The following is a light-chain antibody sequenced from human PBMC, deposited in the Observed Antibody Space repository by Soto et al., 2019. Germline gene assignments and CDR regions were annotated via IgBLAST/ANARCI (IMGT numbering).Light chain of an antibody. Sequence: IVLTQSTGTLYLSPGESATLSCRASQSVSSNSLAWYRRNPGQPPSLLIYGTSTRATDIPRRFSGSGSGTDCPLSMTRLEPEDFAVYFFQQYGDSPPTFGQGTKVEVK. CDR1: QSVSSNS. CDR3: QQYGDSPPT. J-gene: IGKJ1*01. CDR2: GTS. V-gene: IGKV3-20*01.